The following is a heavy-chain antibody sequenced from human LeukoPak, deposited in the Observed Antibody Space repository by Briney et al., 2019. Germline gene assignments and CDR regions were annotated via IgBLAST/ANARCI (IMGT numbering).Heavy chain of an antibody. Sequence: GESLKISCKGSGYSFSTYWIAWVRQMPGKGLEWMGMIYPGDSDTKYSPSFRGQVTISADKSITTAYLQWSSLKASDTAMYYCARRSGVYCSGSSCYSGGWFDPWGQGTLVTVSS. J-gene: IGHJ5*02. CDR1: GYSFSTYW. CDR2: IYPGDSDT. V-gene: IGHV5-51*01. CDR3: ARRSGVYCSGSSCYSGGWFDP. D-gene: IGHD2-15*01.